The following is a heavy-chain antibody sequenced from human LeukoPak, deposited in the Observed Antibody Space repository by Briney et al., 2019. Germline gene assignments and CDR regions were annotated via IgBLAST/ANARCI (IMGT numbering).Heavy chain of an antibody. CDR3: ARGSIVGATTDAFDI. V-gene: IGHV3-20*04. CDR2: INWNGGST. J-gene: IGHJ3*02. D-gene: IGHD1-26*01. CDR1: GFTFDDYG. Sequence: GGSLRLSCAASGFTFDDYGMSWVRQAPGKGLEWVSGINWNGGSTGYADSVKGRFTISRDNAKNSLYLQVNSLRAEDTALYYCARGSIVGATTDAFDIWGQGTMVTVSS.